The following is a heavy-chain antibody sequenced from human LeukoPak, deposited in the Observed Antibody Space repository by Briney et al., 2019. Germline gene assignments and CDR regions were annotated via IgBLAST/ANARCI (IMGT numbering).Heavy chain of an antibody. J-gene: IGHJ4*02. D-gene: IGHD3-22*01. CDR2: INAGNGNT. CDR1: GYTFTSYA. V-gene: IGHV1-3*01. CDR3: AREVTMIVVALGY. Sequence: GASVKVSCEASGYTFTSYAMHWVRQAPGQRLEWMGWINAGNGNTKYSQKFQGRVTITRDTSASTAYMELSSLRSEDTAVYYCAREVTMIVVALGYWGQGTLVTVSS.